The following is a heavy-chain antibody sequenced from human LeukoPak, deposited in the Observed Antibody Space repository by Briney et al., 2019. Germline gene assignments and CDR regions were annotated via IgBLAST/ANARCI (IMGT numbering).Heavy chain of an antibody. Sequence: GGSLRLSCAASGITFYNYAMSWVRQAPGKGLEWVSGTSGSGGTTYYADSVKGRFTISRDNSENTLYLQMDSLRAEDTAIYYCAKDPTRGYIYGYYFDYWGQGTLVTVSS. CDR3: AKDPTRGYIYGYYFDY. V-gene: IGHV3-23*01. J-gene: IGHJ4*02. CDR1: GITFYNYA. CDR2: TSGSGGTT. D-gene: IGHD5-18*01.